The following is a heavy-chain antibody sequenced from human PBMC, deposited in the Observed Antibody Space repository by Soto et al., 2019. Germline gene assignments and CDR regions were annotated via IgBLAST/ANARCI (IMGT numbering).Heavy chain of an antibody. Sequence: GGSLRLSCADSGFTFSNYAMSWVRQAPGKGLEWVSVIYSGGSTYYADSVRGRFTISRDNSKNTLYLQMNSLRAEDTAVYYCARAPPYCSSTSCPGTFDIWGQGTMVTVSS. J-gene: IGHJ3*02. V-gene: IGHV3-53*01. D-gene: IGHD2-2*01. CDR2: IYSGGST. CDR1: GFTFSNYA. CDR3: ARAPPYCSSTSCPGTFDI.